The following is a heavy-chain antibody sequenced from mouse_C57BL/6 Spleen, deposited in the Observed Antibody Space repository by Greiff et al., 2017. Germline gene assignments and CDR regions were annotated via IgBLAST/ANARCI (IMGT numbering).Heavy chain of an antibody. V-gene: IGHV3-6*01. J-gene: IGHJ2*01. CDR3: ARGGNYFEYFDY. Sequence: ESGPGLVKPSQSLSLTCSVTGYSITSGYYWNWIRQFPGNKLEWMGYISYDGSNNYNPSLKNRISITRDTSKNQFFLKLNSVTTEDTATYYCARGGNYFEYFDYWGQGTTLTVSS. D-gene: IGHD2-1*01. CDR1: GYSITSGYY. CDR2: ISYDGSN.